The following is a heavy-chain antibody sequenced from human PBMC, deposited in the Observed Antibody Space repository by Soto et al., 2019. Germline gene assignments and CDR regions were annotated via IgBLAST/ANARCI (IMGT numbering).Heavy chain of an antibody. D-gene: IGHD1-26*01. CDR3: ARAEGDWVGGVCRDF. CDR1: GGTFSSYA. CDR2: IIPIFGTA. Sequence: SSVKVSCKASGGTFSSYAISWVRQAPGQGLEWMGGIIPIFGTANYAQKFQGRVTITADESTSTAYMERSSLRSEDTAVYYCARAEGDWVGGVCRDFCCQGTTVTVSS. V-gene: IGHV1-69*13. J-gene: IGHJ6*02.